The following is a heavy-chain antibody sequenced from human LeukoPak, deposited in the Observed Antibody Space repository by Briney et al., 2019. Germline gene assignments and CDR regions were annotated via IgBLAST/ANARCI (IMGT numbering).Heavy chain of an antibody. Sequence: PSETLSLTCAASGGSISSYYWSWIRQPPGKGLEWIGYIYYSGSTNYNPSLKSRVTISVDTSKNQFSLKLSSVTAADTAVYYCARAGYSSSNFDYWGQGTLVTVSS. J-gene: IGHJ4*02. CDR2: IYYSGST. CDR1: GGSISSYY. CDR3: ARAGYSSSNFDY. V-gene: IGHV4-59*01. D-gene: IGHD6-13*01.